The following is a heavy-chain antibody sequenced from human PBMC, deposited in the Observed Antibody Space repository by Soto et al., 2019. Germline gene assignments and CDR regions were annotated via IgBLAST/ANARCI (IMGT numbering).Heavy chain of an antibody. CDR1: GFMFGVYW. CDR2: INDDGSER. J-gene: IGHJ6*02. V-gene: IGHV3-7*01. CDR3: AKGHYYYYGMDV. Sequence: GGSLRLSCEASGFMFGVYWMSWVRQAPGKGLEWVANINDDGSERNYADSVKGRFTISRDNSKNTLYLQMNSLRAEDTAVYYCAKGHYYYYGMDVWGQGTTVTVSS.